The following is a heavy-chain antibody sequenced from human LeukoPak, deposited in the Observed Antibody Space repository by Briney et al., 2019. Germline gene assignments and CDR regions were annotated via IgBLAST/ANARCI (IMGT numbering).Heavy chain of an antibody. CDR1: GYTFTGYY. J-gene: IGHJ3*02. CDR2: INPNSGGT. V-gene: IGHV1-2*06. Sequence: ASVKVSCKASGYTFTGYYMHWVRQAPGQGLEWMGRINPNSGGTNYAQKFQGRVTMTRDTSISTAYMELSRLRSDDTAVYYCASSWNYFYFSGAFDIWGQRTMVTVSS. CDR3: ASSWNYFYFSGAFDI. D-gene: IGHD1-7*01.